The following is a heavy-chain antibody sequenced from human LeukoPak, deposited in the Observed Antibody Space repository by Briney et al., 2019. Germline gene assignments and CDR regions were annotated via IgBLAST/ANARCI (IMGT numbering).Heavy chain of an antibody. V-gene: IGHV1-69*13. CDR3: ARARRIAAAGPKNYYYYYMDV. J-gene: IGHJ6*03. CDR2: IIPIFGTA. CDR1: GYTFTGYY. Sequence: SVKVSCKASGYTFTGYYMHWVRQAPGQGLEWMGGIIPIFGTANYAQKFQGRVTITADESTSTAYMELSSLRSEDTAVYYCARARRIAAAGPKNYYYYYMDVWGQGTLVTVSS. D-gene: IGHD6-13*01.